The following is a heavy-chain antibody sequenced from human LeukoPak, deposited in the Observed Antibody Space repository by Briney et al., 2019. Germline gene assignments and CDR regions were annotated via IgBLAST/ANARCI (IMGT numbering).Heavy chain of an antibody. D-gene: IGHD3-10*01. CDR2: INHSGST. CDR1: GGSLSGYY. J-gene: IGHJ4*02. Sequence: ASETLSLTCAVYGGSLSGYYWSWIRQPPGKGLEWIGEINHSGSTNYNPSLKSRVTISVDTSKNQFSLKLSSVTAADTAVYYCARLGYYGSGSRDYWGQGTLVTVSS. V-gene: IGHV4-34*01. CDR3: ARLGYYGSGSRDY.